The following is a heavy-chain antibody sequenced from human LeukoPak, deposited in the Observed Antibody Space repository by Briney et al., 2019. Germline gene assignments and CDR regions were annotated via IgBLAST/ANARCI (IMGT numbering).Heavy chain of an antibody. CDR3: AKDDHGGSGWRDYFDY. J-gene: IGHJ4*02. V-gene: IGHV3-23*01. Sequence: GGSLRLSCAASGFTFSTYAMSWVRQAPGKGLEWVSAISGSGGSTYYADSVKGRFTISRDNSKNTLYLQMNSLRADDTAVYYCAKDDHGGSGWRDYFDYWGQGTLVTVSS. CDR1: GFTFSTYA. D-gene: IGHD6-19*01. CDR2: ISGSGGST.